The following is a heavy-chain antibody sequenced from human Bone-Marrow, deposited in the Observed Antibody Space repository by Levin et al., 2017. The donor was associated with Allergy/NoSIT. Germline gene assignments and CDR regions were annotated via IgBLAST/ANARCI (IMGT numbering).Heavy chain of an antibody. J-gene: IGHJ6*02. CDR3: AKDPCSSATCYGSYYYFDGMDA. D-gene: IGHD2-2*01. V-gene: IGHV3-30*02. Sequence: QAGGSLRLSCAASGFTFTNYGMHWVRQAPGKGLEWVAYLSFDGRNKYYAESVKGRFTISRDNLKDRLFLQMDSLRTDDTAVYFCAKDPCSSATCYGSYYYFDGMDAWGRGTTVTVSS. CDR1: GFTFTNYG. CDR2: LSFDGRNK.